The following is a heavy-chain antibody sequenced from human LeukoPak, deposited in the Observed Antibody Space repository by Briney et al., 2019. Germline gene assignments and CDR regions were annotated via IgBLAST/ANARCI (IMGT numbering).Heavy chain of an antibody. CDR2: IYYSGST. CDR3: ARDGTVTPFDY. CDR1: GGSISSYY. Sequence: SETLSLTCSVSGGSISSYYWSWIRQPPGKGLEWIGYIYYSGSTNYNPSLKSRVTISVDTSKNQFSLKLSSVTPADTAVYYCARDGTVTPFDYWGQGTLVTVSS. V-gene: IGHV4-59*01. J-gene: IGHJ4*02. D-gene: IGHD4-17*01.